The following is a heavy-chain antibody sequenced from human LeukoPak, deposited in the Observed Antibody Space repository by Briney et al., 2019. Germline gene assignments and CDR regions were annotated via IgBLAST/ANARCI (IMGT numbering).Heavy chain of an antibody. CDR3: AREEDCSSTSCYSDFDY. CDR2: ISSSSSYI. J-gene: IGHJ4*02. Sequence: PGGSLRLSCAASGFTFSSYSMNWVRQAPGKRLEWVSSISSSSSYIYYADSVKGRFTISRDNAKNSLYLQMNSLRAEDTAVYYCAREEDCSSTSCYSDFDYWGQGTLVTVSS. V-gene: IGHV3-21*01. D-gene: IGHD2-2*01. CDR1: GFTFSSYS.